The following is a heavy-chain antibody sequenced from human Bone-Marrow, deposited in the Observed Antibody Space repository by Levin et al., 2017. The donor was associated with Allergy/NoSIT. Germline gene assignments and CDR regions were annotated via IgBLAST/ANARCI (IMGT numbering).Heavy chain of an antibody. J-gene: IGHJ4*02. D-gene: IGHD4-17*01. Sequence: GESLKISCAASGFTVSSNYMSWVRQAPGKGLEWVSVIYSGGSTYYADSVKGRFTISRDNSKNTLYLQMNSLRAEDTAVYYCARGSTVTTFAYWGQGTLVTVSS. CDR1: GFTVSSNY. CDR3: ARGSTVTTFAY. CDR2: IYSGGST. V-gene: IGHV3-53*01.